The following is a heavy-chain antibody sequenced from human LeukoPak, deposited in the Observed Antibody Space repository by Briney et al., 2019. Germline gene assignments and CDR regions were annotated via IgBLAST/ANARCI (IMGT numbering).Heavy chain of an antibody. D-gene: IGHD3-22*01. CDR3: ARGTYYYDSSGYYYFDY. V-gene: IGHV1-8*01. Sequence: ASVKVSCKASGYTFTSYDIDWVRQATGQGLEWMGWMNPNSGNTGYAQKFQGRVTMTRNTSISTAYMELSSLRSEDTAVYYCARGTYYYDSSGYYYFDYWGQGTLVTVSS. J-gene: IGHJ4*02. CDR1: GYTFTSYD. CDR2: MNPNSGNT.